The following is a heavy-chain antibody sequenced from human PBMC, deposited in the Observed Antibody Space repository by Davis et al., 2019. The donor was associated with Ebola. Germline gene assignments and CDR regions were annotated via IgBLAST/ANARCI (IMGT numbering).Heavy chain of an antibody. Sequence: PSETLSLTCTVSSGSLTNYYWHWIRQPPGKGLEWIGYIYYSGSTNYNPSLKSRVTISVDTSKNQFSLKLSSVTAADTAVYYCARVGWDDKPYGMDVWGQGTTVTVSS. CDR3: ARVGWDDKPYGMDV. CDR1: SGSLTNYY. D-gene: IGHD1-1*01. J-gene: IGHJ6*02. CDR2: IYYSGST. V-gene: IGHV4-59*08.